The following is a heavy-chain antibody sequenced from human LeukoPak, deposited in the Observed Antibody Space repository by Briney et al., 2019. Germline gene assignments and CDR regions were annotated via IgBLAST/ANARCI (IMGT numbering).Heavy chain of an antibody. CDR2: INPNSGGT. CDR1: GYTFTDYY. J-gene: IGHJ4*02. Sequence: ASVKVSCKASGYTFTDYYMHWVRQAPRQGLEWMGWINPNSGGTKYAQKFQGRVTLTRDTSIATAYMELSWLTSDDTAVYYCARDWNGYSYWGQGTLVTVSS. CDR3: ARDWNGYSY. D-gene: IGHD3-3*01. V-gene: IGHV1-2*02.